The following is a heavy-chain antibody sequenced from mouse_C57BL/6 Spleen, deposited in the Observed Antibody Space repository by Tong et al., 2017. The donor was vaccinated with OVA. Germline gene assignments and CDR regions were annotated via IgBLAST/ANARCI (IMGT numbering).Heavy chain of an antibody. Sequence: EVQLQESGGDLVKPGGSLKLSCAASGFTFSSYGMSWVRQTPDKRLEWVATISSGGSYTYYPDSVKGRFTISRDNAKNTLYLQMSSLKSEDTAMYYCARHGGYDRGGFAYWGQGTLVTVSA. CDR3: ARHGGYDRGGFAY. V-gene: IGHV5-6*01. CDR1: GFTFSSYG. CDR2: ISSGGSYT. D-gene: IGHD2-2*01. J-gene: IGHJ3*01.